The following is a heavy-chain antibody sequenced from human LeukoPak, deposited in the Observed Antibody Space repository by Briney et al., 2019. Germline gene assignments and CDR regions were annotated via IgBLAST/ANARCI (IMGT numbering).Heavy chain of an antibody. CDR2: INSGSSYI. CDR3: ARAFPGDGYNSDAFDI. J-gene: IGHJ3*02. D-gene: IGHD5-24*01. Sequence: PGGSLTLSCAASGFTFSSYSMNWVRQAPGKGLEWFSSINSGSSYIYYADSVKGRFTFSRYNAKNSLYLQMNSLRAEDTAVYYCARAFPGDGYNSDAFDIWGQGTMVTVSS. V-gene: IGHV3-21*01. CDR1: GFTFSSYS.